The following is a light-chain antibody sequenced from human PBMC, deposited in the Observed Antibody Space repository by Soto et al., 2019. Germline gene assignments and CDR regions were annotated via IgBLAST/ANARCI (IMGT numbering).Light chain of an antibody. CDR3: QQYGSSSYT. V-gene: IGKV3-20*01. J-gene: IGKJ2*01. Sequence: DIVLTQSPGTLSFSAGESATLSCKASQNLRRPSLAWYQQKPGQTPRLLISGASSRATGIPDRFSGSGSGTDFTLTISRLEPEDFAVYYCQQYGSSSYTFGQGTKLEIK. CDR1: QNLRRPS. CDR2: GAS.